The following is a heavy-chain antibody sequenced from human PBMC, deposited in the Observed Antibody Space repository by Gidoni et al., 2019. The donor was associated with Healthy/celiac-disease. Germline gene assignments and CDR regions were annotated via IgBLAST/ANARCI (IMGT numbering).Heavy chain of an antibody. D-gene: IGHD6-25*01. CDR2: INPNSGGT. CDR1: GFSFSAYS. V-gene: IGHV1-2*06. Sequence: QVPLVQSAAEVMKPGASVHASCKAPGFSFSAYSMHWLRQAPGQGLECLGRINPNSGGTNYAQKFQGRVTMTRGTSISTAYMELSRLRSDDTAVYYCARRPAVMGYSSASLYYYYGMDVWGQGTTVTVSS. J-gene: IGHJ6*02. CDR3: ARRPAVMGYSSASLYYYYGMDV.